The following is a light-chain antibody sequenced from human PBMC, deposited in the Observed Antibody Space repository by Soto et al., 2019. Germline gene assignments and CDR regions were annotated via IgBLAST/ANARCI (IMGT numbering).Light chain of an antibody. CDR1: QSTSNS. Sequence: DIPVTQSPSTLSASVGDRVTITCRASQSTSNSLAWYHQKPGTAPKLLIYDASNLERGVPSRFSGSGSGTEFTLTISSLQPDDFATYYCQQYGGFSRTFGQGTKV. CDR2: DAS. J-gene: IGKJ1*01. CDR3: QQYGGFSRT. V-gene: IGKV1-5*01.